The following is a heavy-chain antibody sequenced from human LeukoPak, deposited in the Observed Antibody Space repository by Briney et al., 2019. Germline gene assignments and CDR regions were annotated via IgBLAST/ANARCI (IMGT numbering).Heavy chain of an antibody. CDR1: GFTFSSYG. V-gene: IGHV3-30*18. Sequence: GRSLRLSCAASGFTFSSYGMHWVRQAPGKGLEWVAVISYDGSNKYYADSVKGRFTISRDNSKNTLYLQMNSLRAEDTAVYYCAKDLAGTVPYYFDYWGQGTLVTVSS. CDR2: ISYDGSNK. J-gene: IGHJ4*02. CDR3: AKDLAGTVPYYFDY. D-gene: IGHD6-13*01.